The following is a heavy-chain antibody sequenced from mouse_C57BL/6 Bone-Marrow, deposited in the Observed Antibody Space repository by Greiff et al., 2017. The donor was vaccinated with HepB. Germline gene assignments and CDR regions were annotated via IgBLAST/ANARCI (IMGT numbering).Heavy chain of an antibody. V-gene: IGHV1-64*01. D-gene: IGHD1-1*01. Sequence: VQLQQPGAELVKPGASVKLSCKASGYTFTSYWMHWVKQRPGQGLEWIGMIHPNSGSTNYNEKFKSKATLTVDKSSSTAYMQLSSLTSEDSAVYYCARWGYGSSYDLDYWGQGTTLTVSS. CDR2: IHPNSGST. CDR3: ARWGYGSSYDLDY. CDR1: GYTFTSYW. J-gene: IGHJ2*01.